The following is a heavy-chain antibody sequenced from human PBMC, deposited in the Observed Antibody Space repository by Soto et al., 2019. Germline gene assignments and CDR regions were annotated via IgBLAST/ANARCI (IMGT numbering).Heavy chain of an antibody. CDR1: GFTFSTYW. Sequence: GGSLRLSCAASGFTFSTYWMHWVRQAPGKGLEWVSRINSDGSTTNYADSVKGRFTISRDNSKNTLYLQMNSLRAEDTAVYYCAKEDSWYYYYFDYWGQGTLVTVSS. J-gene: IGHJ4*02. CDR2: INSDGSTT. V-gene: IGHV3-74*01. CDR3: AKEDSWYYYYFDY. D-gene: IGHD6-13*01.